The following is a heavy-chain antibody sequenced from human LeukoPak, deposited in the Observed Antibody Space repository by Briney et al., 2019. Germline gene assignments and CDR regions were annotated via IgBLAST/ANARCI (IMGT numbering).Heavy chain of an antibody. Sequence: GGPLRLACAASGFTVSSKYMTWVRQAPGKGLEWVSLIYASGSTDYADSVKGRFTISRDNSKNTLYLQMNSLRAEDTAVYYCVSYEQQLSSWYFDLWGRGTLVTVSS. V-gene: IGHV3-53*01. D-gene: IGHD6-13*01. CDR1: GFTVSSKY. J-gene: IGHJ2*01. CDR3: VSYEQQLSSWYFDL. CDR2: IYASGST.